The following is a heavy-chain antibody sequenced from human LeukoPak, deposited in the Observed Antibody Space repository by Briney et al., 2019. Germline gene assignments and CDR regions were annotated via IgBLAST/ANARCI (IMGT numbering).Heavy chain of an antibody. J-gene: IGHJ5*02. V-gene: IGHV1-24*01. CDR1: GYTLTELS. CDR2: FDPEDGET. D-gene: IGHD1-26*01. Sequence: ASVKVSCKVSGYTLTELSMHWVRQAPGKGLEWMGGFDPEDGETIYAQKFQGRVTMTRDTSISTAYMELSRLRSDDTAVYYCARDPTVGATESVWFDPWGQGTLVTVSS. CDR3: ARDPTVGATESVWFDP.